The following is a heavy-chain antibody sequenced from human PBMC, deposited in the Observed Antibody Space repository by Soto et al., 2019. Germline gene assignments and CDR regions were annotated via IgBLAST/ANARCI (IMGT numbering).Heavy chain of an antibody. Sequence: PGGSLRLSCAASGFTFSSYWMSWVRQAPGKGLEWVANIKQDGSEKYYVDSVKGRFTISRDNAKNSLYLQMNSLRAEDTAVYYCARYYDFWSGYGNWFDPWGQGTLVTVSS. V-gene: IGHV3-7*01. CDR3: ARYYDFWSGYGNWFDP. CDR1: GFTFSSYW. D-gene: IGHD3-3*01. CDR2: IKQDGSEK. J-gene: IGHJ5*02.